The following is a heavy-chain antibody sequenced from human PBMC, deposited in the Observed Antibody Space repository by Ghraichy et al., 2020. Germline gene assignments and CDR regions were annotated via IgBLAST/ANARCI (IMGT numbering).Heavy chain of an antibody. D-gene: IGHD4-23*01. J-gene: IGHJ6*03. CDR3: VSGGATVVTPYYYYYMDV. CDR2: ISSSGSTI. Sequence: GALRLSCAASGFTFSSYEMNWVRQAPGKGLEWVSYISSSGSTIYYLESVKGRFTISRDNAKNSLYLQMNSLRADDTAVYYCVSGGATVVTPYYYYYMDVWGKGTTVTVSS. V-gene: IGHV3-48*03. CDR1: GFTFSSYE.